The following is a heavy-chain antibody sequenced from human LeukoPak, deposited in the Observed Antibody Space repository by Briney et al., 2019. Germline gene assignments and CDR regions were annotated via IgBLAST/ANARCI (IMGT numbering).Heavy chain of an antibody. D-gene: IGHD3-22*01. Sequence: SETLSLTCAVYGGSFSDYYWSWIRQSPGRGLAWIGEINQSGTTDYNPSLKSRVIISIDTSKTQFSLKLSSVTAADTAVYYCARDYDSSGYYPFYWGQGTPVTVSS. V-gene: IGHV4-34*01. J-gene: IGHJ4*02. CDR1: GGSFSDYY. CDR2: INQSGTT. CDR3: ARDYDSSGYYPFY.